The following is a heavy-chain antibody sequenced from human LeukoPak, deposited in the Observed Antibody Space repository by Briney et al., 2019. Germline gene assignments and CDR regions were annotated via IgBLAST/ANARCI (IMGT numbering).Heavy chain of an antibody. CDR3: ASRTTVTDDAFDI. V-gene: IGHV1-46*01. Sequence: ASVEVSCKASGYTFTSYYMHWVRQAPGQGLEWMGIINPSGGSTSYAQKFQGRVTMTRDMSTSTVYMELSSLRSEDTAVYYCASRTTVTDDAFDIWGQGTMVTVSS. D-gene: IGHD4-17*01. CDR2: INPSGGST. CDR1: GYTFTSYY. J-gene: IGHJ3*02.